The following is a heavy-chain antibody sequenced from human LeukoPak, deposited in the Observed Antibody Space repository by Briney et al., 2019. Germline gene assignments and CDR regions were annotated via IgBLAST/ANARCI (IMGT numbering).Heavy chain of an antibody. J-gene: IGHJ3*02. D-gene: IGHD3-22*01. CDR1: GGSFSGYY. Sequence: SETLSLTCAVYGGSFSGYYWSWIRQPPGKGLEWIGEINHSGSTNYNPSLKSRVTISIDTSKNQFSLKLSSVTAADTAVYYCASAYYDSSGYKGSHAFDIWGQGTMVTVPS. CDR3: ASAYYDSSGYKGSHAFDI. CDR2: INHSGST. V-gene: IGHV4-34*01.